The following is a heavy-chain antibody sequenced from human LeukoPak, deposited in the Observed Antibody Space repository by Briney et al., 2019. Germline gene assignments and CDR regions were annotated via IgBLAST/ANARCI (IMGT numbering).Heavy chain of an antibody. Sequence: ASVKVSCKASGGTFSSYAISWVRQAPGQGLEWMGGIIPIFGTANYAQKFQGRVTITADESTSTAYMELSSLRSEDTAVYYCARGIVGASNWFDPWGQGTLVSVSS. CDR3: ARGIVGASNWFDP. CDR1: GGTFSSYA. J-gene: IGHJ5*02. D-gene: IGHD1-26*01. V-gene: IGHV1-69*13. CDR2: IIPIFGTA.